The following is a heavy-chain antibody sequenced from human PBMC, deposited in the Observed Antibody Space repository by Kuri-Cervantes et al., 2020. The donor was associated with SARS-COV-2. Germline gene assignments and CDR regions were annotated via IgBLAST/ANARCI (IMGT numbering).Heavy chain of an antibody. CDR2: IDWDDDK. Sequence: SGPTLVKPTQTLTLICTFSGFSLSTSGMCVSWIRQPPGKALEWLARIDWDDDKYYSTSLKTRLTISKDTSKNQVVLTMTNMDPVDTATYYCVRSTYDFWSGSGGIALNDYWGQGTLVTVSS. D-gene: IGHD3-3*01. V-gene: IGHV2-70*11. CDR3: VRSTYDFWSGSGGIALNDY. J-gene: IGHJ4*02. CDR1: GFSLSTSGMC.